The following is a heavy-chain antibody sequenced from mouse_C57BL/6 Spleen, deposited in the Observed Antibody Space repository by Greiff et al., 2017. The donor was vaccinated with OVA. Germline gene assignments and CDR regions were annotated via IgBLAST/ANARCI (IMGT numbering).Heavy chain of an antibody. Sequence: EVQVVESGGGLVKPGGSLKLSCAASGFTFSSYAMSLVRQTPEKRLAWVATISDGGSYTYYPDNVKGRFTFSRDNAKNNLYLQMSHLKSEDTAMYSSARDEGLRGFYAMDYWGQGTSVTVSS. CDR2: ISDGGSYT. V-gene: IGHV5-4*01. CDR3: ARDEGLRGFYAMDY. J-gene: IGHJ4*01. CDR1: GFTFSSYA. D-gene: IGHD2-4*01.